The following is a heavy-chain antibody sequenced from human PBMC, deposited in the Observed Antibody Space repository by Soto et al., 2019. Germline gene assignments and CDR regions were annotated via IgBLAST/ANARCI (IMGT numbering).Heavy chain of an antibody. D-gene: IGHD3-10*01. V-gene: IGHV4-31*03. J-gene: IGHJ4*02. CDR1: GGSISSGGYY. Sequence: SETLSLTCTVSGGSISSGGYYWSWIRQHPGKGLEWIGYIYYSGSTYYNPSLKSRVTISVDTSKNQFSLKLSSVTAADTAVYYCARGSAGHYNSGTLLDLGQGNLVTVS. CDR3: ARGSAGHYNSGTLLD. CDR2: IYYSGST.